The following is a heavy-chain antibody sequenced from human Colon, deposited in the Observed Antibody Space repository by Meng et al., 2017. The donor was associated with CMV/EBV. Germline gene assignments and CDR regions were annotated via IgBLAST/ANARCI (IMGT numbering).Heavy chain of an antibody. Sequence: SETLSLTCTVSGGSITSSNYFWGWIRQPPGKGLEWIGSIFYSGSSYYSPSFKSRVTMSVDTSRNQFSLKLSSVTAADTAVYYCARGNRPKRFGKLLEKMDSFDYWGQGALVTVSS. CDR2: IFYSGSS. J-gene: IGHJ4*02. CDR1: GGSITSSNYF. D-gene: IGHD3-10*01. V-gene: IGHV4-39*02. CDR3: ARGNRPKRFGKLLEKMDSFDY.